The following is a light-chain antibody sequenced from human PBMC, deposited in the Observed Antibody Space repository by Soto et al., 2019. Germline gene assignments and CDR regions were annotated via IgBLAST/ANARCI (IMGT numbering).Light chain of an antibody. J-gene: IGKJ3*01. V-gene: IGKV3-20*01. CDR2: GAS. CDR1: QSVSSSY. Sequence: EIVLTQSPGTLSLSPGERATLSCRACQSVSSSYLAWYQQKPGQAPRLLIYGASSRATRIPDRFSGSGSGTDFTLTISRLEPEDFAVYYCQQYGSSPRFTFGPGTKVDIK. CDR3: QQYGSSPRFT.